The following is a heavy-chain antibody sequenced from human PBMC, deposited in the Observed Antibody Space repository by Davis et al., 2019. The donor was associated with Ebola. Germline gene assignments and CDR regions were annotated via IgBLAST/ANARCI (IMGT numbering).Heavy chain of an antibody. CDR3: ARQPLLAAGPVDY. CDR1: GYTFTGYY. Sequence: AASVKVSCKASGYTFTGYYMHWVRQAPGQGLEWMGRINPNSGGTNYAQKFQGRVTMTRDTSISTAYMELSRLRSDDTAVYYCARQPLLAAGPVDYWGQGTLVTVSS. CDR2: INPNSGGT. D-gene: IGHD6-6*01. J-gene: IGHJ4*02. V-gene: IGHV1-2*06.